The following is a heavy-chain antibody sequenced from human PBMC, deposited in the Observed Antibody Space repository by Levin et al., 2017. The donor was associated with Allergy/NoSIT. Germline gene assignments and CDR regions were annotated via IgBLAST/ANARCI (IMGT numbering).Heavy chain of an antibody. J-gene: IGHJ6*02. CDR1: GYTFTSYY. CDR2: INPSGGST. Sequence: PEASVKVSCKASGYTFTSYYMHWVRQAPGQGLEWMGIINPSGGSTSYAQKFQGRVTMTRDTSTSTVYMELSSLRSEDTAVYYCAREIMWELLGYYYYGMDGWGQGTTVTVSS. CDR3: AREIMWELLGYYYYGMDG. D-gene: IGHD1-26*01. V-gene: IGHV1-46*01.